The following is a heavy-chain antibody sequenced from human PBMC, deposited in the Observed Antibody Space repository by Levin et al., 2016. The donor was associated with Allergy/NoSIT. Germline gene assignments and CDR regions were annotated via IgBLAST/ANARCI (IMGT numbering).Heavy chain of an antibody. CDR1: GGSIYSGDYY. CDR2: ISYSGSP. J-gene: IGHJ3*02. CDR3: ATSRDHMDAFDI. D-gene: IGHD2-2*01. Sequence: SETLSLTCTVSGGSIYSGDYYWNWIRQPPGKGLEWIGYISYSGSPYYNPSLKSRVTMPVEMSKNQFTLKLSSVTAADTAVYFCATSRDHMDAFDIWGQGTMVTVSS. V-gene: IGHV4-30-4*01.